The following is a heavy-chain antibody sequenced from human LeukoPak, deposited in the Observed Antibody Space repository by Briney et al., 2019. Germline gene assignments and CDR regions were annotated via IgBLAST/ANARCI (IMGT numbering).Heavy chain of an antibody. CDR1: GFTFSSYA. J-gene: IGHJ6*03. CDR2: ISGSGGST. V-gene: IGHV3-23*01. Sequence: GGSLRLSCAASGFTFSSYAMSWVRQAPGKGLEWVSAISGSGGSTYYADSVKGRFTISRDNSKNTLYLQMNSLGAEDTAVYYCAKIKSRLVGATHSDYYYYMDVWGKGTTVTVSS. CDR3: AKIKSRLVGATHSDYYYYMDV. D-gene: IGHD1-26*01.